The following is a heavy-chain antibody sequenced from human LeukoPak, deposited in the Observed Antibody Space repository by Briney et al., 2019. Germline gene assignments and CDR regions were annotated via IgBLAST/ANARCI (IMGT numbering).Heavy chain of an antibody. CDR2: IYPGDSDT. D-gene: IGHD5-18*01. CDR3: ARRSYSGNWFDP. J-gene: IGHJ5*02. V-gene: IGHV5-51*03. Sequence: GESLKISCKGSGYTFTSYCIGWVRQMPGKGLEWMGIIYPGDSDTRYRPSFRGQVTISADKSISTAYLKWRSLKAADTAMYYSARRSYSGNWFDPWGQGTLVTVSS. CDR1: GYTFTSYC.